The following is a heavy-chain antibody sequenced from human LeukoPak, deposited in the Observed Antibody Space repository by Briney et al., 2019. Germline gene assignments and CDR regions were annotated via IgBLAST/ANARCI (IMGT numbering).Heavy chain of an antibody. Sequence: PGGSLRLSCAASGFTFSSYSMNWVRQAPGKGLEWVSSISSSSSYIYYADSVKGRFTISRDNAKNSLYLQMNSLSAEDTAVYYCARDGITGTSANWGQGTLVTVSS. CDR3: ARDGITGTSAN. CDR2: ISSSSSYI. V-gene: IGHV3-21*01. CDR1: GFTFSSYS. D-gene: IGHD1-7*01. J-gene: IGHJ4*02.